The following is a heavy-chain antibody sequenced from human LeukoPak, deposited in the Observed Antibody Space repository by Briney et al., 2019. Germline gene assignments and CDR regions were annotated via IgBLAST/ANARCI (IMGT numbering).Heavy chain of an antibody. Sequence: PSETLSLTCTVSGGSISSYYWSWIRQPPGKGLEWIGYIYYSGSTNYNPSLKSRVTISVDRSKNQFSLKLSSVTAADTAVYYCARAREWLRNSYIDYWGQGTLVTVSP. CDR3: ARAREWLRNSYIDY. J-gene: IGHJ4*02. CDR1: GGSISSYY. CDR2: IYYSGST. D-gene: IGHD3-3*01. V-gene: IGHV4-59*12.